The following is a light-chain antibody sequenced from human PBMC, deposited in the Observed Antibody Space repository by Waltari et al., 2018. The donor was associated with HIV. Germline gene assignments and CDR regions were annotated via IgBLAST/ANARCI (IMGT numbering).Light chain of an antibody. J-gene: IGKJ2*01. CDR1: QSVSNAY. Sequence: EIVLTQSPGPLSLSPGERATLSCRASQSVSNAYLAWYQQKPGQAPRLLIYGASSRATGIPDRFSGSGSGTDFTLTISRLEPEDFAVYYCQQYGRSPPYTFGQGTKLEI. CDR3: QQYGRSPPYT. CDR2: GAS. V-gene: IGKV3-20*01.